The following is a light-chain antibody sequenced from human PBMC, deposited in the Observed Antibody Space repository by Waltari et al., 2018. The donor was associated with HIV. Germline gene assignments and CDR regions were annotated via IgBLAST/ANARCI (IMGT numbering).Light chain of an antibody. CDR1: QPVSSW. CDR2: QAS. Sequence: IQVTQSPSALSASVGDTVTISCRASQPVSSWMTWFLQRPSKAPRLLIYQASILASGVPSRFSGSRSGTDFSLTIRGLQPDDFGTYYCQQYNWHWTFGQGTRV. CDR3: QQYNWHWT. V-gene: IGKV1-5*01. J-gene: IGKJ1*01.